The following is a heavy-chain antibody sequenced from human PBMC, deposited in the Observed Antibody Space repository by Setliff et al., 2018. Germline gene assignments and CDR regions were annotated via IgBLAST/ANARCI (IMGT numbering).Heavy chain of an antibody. V-gene: IGHV1-18*01. CDR1: GYTFTNYG. J-gene: IGHJ4*02. CDR3: ARGPRYSGSYYVNY. D-gene: IGHD1-26*01. CDR2: ISAYNGNT. Sequence: ASVKVSCKASGYTFTNYGISWVRQAPGQGLEWMGWISAYNGNTNYAQKLQGRVTMTTDTSTSTAYMELRSLRSDDTAVYYCARGPRYSGSYYVNYWGQGTQVTVSS.